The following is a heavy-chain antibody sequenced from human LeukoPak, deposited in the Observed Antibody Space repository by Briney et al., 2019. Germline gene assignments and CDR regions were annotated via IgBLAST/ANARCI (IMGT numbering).Heavy chain of an antibody. CDR1: GGSISSSSYY. D-gene: IGHD1-26*01. CDR3: GGLDSGTVHL. Sequence: SETLSLTCTVSGGSISSSSYYWGWVRQPPGTGLEWIGSIYNSGSTYYNPSLERRVTISVDTSENQFSLKVTSVTAADTAVYYCGGLDSGTVHLRGQGTLVTVSS. CDR2: IYNSGST. J-gene: IGHJ4*02. V-gene: IGHV4-39*01.